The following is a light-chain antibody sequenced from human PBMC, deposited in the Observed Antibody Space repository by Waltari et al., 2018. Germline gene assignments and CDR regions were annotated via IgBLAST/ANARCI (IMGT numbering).Light chain of an antibody. CDR1: RSNIGAGYE. J-gene: IGLJ3*02. V-gene: IGLV1-40*01. CDR3: QCYDTTLDGWV. CDR2: GNN. Sequence: QSVLTQPPSVSGAPGQRVTIPCTGPRSNIGAGYEIHWYHKFPGTAPKLLISGNNYRPSGVPDRFSGSKSGTSGSLAITGLQAEDEADYYCQCYDTTLDGWVFGGGTRLTVL.